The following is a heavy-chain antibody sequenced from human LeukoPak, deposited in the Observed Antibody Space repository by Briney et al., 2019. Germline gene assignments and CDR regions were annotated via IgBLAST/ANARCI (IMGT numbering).Heavy chain of an antibody. CDR1: AVPISNYY. Sequence: SETLSVNSTVAAVPISNYYWHLIRQSPGEGLVWPGAIYYSVSTHSHTSLTSRVTDSVDASKRQFSLELSSVTASDTAVYYCARGGVVGTMLRTINWFDPWGPGTLVAVSS. J-gene: IGHJ5*02. V-gene: IGHV4-59*01. CDR3: ARGGVVGTMLRTINWFDP. CDR2: IYYSVST. D-gene: IGHD3-10*01.